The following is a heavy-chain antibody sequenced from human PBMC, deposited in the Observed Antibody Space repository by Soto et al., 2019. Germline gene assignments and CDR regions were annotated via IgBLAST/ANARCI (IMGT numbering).Heavy chain of an antibody. CDR3: APKPQDIVVVVAATNYYYGMDV. Sequence: PGGSLRLSCAASGFTFSSYAMSWVRQAPGKGLEWVSAISGSGGSTYYADSVKGRFTISRDNSKNTLYLQMNSLRAEDTAVYYCAPKPQDIVVVVAATNYYYGMDVWGQGTTVTVSS. V-gene: IGHV3-23*01. CDR2: ISGSGGST. CDR1: GFTFSSYA. J-gene: IGHJ6*02. D-gene: IGHD2-15*01.